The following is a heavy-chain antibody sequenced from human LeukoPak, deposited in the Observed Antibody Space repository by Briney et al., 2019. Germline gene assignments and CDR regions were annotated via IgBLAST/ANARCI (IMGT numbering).Heavy chain of an antibody. Sequence: SETLSLTCTVSGGSTSSYYWSWIRQPPGKGLEWIGYIYYSGSTNYNPSLKSRVTISVDTSKNQFSLKLSSVTAADTAVYYCARAPAGYSSGWYVYYFDYWGQGTLVTVSS. CDR2: IYYSGST. CDR3: ARAPAGYSSGWYVYYFDY. CDR1: GGSTSSYY. V-gene: IGHV4-59*01. D-gene: IGHD6-19*01. J-gene: IGHJ4*02.